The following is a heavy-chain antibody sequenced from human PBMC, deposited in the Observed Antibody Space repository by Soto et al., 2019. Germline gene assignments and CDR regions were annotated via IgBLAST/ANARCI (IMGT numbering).Heavy chain of an antibody. J-gene: IGHJ6*02. CDR3: ASPLSWVLRYVDYYYYGMDV. CDR2: IIPIFGTA. CDR1: GGTFSSYA. D-gene: IGHD3-9*01. V-gene: IGHV1-69*01. Sequence: QVQLVQSGAEVKKPGSSVKVSCKASGGTFSSYAISWVRQAPGQGLEWMGGIIPIFGTANYAQKFKGRVTITADESKSTAYMELSSLRSEDTAVYYCASPLSWVLRYVDYYYYGMDVWGQGTTVTVSS.